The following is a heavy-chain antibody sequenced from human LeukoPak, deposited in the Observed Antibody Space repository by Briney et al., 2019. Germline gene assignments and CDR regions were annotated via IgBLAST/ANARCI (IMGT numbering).Heavy chain of an antibody. CDR3: ARVKASSTSWTFDQ. CDR1: GGSTNSYY. V-gene: IGHV4-4*07. CDR2: IYSSGST. J-gene: IGHJ4*02. D-gene: IGHD2-2*01. Sequence: SETLSLTCSVSGGSTNSYYWSWIRQSGGKGLEWIGRIYSSGSTVYNPSLNSRLTMSIDTSKNQFSPTLKSVTATDTAVYYCARVKASSTSWTFDQWGQGALVTVSS.